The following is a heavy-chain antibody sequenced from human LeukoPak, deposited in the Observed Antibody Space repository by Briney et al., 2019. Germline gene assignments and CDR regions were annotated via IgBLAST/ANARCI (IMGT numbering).Heavy chain of an antibody. V-gene: IGHV3-64D*06. CDR2: ISSNGGST. J-gene: IGHJ4*02. CDR3: VKDGSGSYYTYYFDY. CDR1: GFTFSRYA. Sequence: GGSLRLSCSASGFTFSRYAMHWVRQAPGKGLEYGSDISSNGGSTYYADSVKGRFTISRDNSKNTLYLQMSSLRDEDTAVYYCVKDGSGSYYTYYFDYWGQGTLVTVSS. D-gene: IGHD3-10*01.